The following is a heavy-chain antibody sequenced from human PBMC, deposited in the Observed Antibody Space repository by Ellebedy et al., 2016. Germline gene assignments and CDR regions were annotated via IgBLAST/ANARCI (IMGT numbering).Heavy chain of an antibody. CDR2: IIPILGIA. J-gene: IGHJ2*01. CDR3: ARVGRDYGGNSHWYFDL. CDR1: GGTFSSYA. Sequence: SVKVSXXASGGTFSSYAISWVRQAPGQGLEWMGRIIPILGIANYAQKFQGRVTITADKSTSTAYMELSSLRSEDTAVYYCARVGRDYGGNSHWYFDLWGRGTLVTVSS. D-gene: IGHD4-23*01. V-gene: IGHV1-69*04.